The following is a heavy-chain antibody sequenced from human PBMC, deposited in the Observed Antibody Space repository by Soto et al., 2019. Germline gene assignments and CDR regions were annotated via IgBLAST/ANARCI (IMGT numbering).Heavy chain of an antibody. V-gene: IGHV1-2*02. CDR2: INPKSGGT. J-gene: IGHJ4*02. Sequence: ASVKVSCKASGYTFSGYYMHWVRQAPGQGLEWMGWINPKSGGTKYAQKFQGRVTMTRDTSISTAYMELSSLRYDDTAVYYCARTYYHDSSGYYCIGYWGQGTKVTVYS. D-gene: IGHD3-22*01. CDR3: ARTYYHDSSGYYCIGY. CDR1: GYTFSGYY.